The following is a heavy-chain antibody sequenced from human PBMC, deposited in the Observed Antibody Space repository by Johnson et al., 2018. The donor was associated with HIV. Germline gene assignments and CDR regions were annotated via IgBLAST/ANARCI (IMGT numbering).Heavy chain of an antibody. CDR3: AKGVRGSSCYDAFDI. CDR2: IYSGDNT. V-gene: IGHV3-66*01. Sequence: DVPLVESGGGVVQPGRSLKLSSVASGFTFSSYDMHWLRQAPGKALEWVSVIYSGDNTYYADSVKGRFTISRDNSKNTLYLQMSSLRADDTAVYYCAKGVRGSSCYDAFDIWGQGTMVTVSS. J-gene: IGHJ3*02. CDR1: GFTFSSYD. D-gene: IGHD6-6*01.